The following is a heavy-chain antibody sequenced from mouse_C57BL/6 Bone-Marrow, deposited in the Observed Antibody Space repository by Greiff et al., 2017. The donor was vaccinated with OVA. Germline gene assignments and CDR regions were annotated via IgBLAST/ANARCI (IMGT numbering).Heavy chain of an antibody. V-gene: IGHV6-6*01. Sequence: EVQLQESGGDLVQPGGSMKLSCAASGFTFSDAWMDWVRQSPEKGLEWVAEIRNKANNHETYYVVSVKGRFTISRDDSKSSVYLQMNSLRAEDTGIYCCHDGWGYFDVWGTGTTVTVSS. CDR3: HDGWGYFDV. J-gene: IGHJ1*03. CDR1: GFTFSDAW. CDR2: IRNKANNHET. D-gene: IGHD2-3*01.